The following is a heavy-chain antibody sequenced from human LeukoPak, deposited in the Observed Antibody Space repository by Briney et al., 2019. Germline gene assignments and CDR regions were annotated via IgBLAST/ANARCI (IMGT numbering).Heavy chain of an antibody. V-gene: IGHV4-39*02. Sequence: PSETLSLTCTVSGASIGSSSSSWGWVRQPPGKGPEWIGSIYYSGLTYDNPSLKSRVSISVDPSKNHFSLKVSSVTAADTAVYYCASGTFDDYGDYDRGDYFDHWGQGTLVTVSS. CDR2: IYYSGLT. J-gene: IGHJ4*02. D-gene: IGHD4-17*01. CDR3: ASGTFDDYGDYDRGDYFDH. CDR1: GASIGSSSSS.